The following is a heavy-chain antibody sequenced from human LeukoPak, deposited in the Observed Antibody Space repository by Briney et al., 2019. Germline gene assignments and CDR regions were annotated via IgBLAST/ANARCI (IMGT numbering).Heavy chain of an antibody. V-gene: IGHV1-46*01. CDR2: INPSGGST. CDR3: ARGSVAAAGTRWFDP. CDR1: GYTFTSYY. Sequence: AASVKVSCKASGYTFTSYYMHWARQAPGQGLEWMGIINPSGGSTSYAQKFQGRVTMTRDTSTSTVYMELSSLRSEDTAVYYCARGSVAAAGTRWFDPWGQGTLVTVSS. D-gene: IGHD6-13*01. J-gene: IGHJ5*02.